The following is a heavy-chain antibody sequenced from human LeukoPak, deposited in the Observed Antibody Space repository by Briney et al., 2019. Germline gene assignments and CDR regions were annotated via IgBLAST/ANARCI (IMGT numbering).Heavy chain of an antibody. CDR2: IYYSGST. V-gene: IGHV4-59*01. Sequence: SETLSLTCTVSGGSISSYYWSWIRQPPGKGLEWIGYIYYSGSTNYNPSLKSRVTISVDTSKNQFSLKLSSVTAADTAVYYCARVGYSNYMSPGDYFDYWGQGTLVTVSS. CDR1: GGSISSYY. J-gene: IGHJ4*02. D-gene: IGHD4-11*01. CDR3: ARVGYSNYMSPGDYFDY.